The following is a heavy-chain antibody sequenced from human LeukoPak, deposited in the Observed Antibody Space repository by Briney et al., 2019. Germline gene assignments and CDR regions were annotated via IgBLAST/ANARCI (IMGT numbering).Heavy chain of an antibody. CDR2: ISYDGSNK. J-gene: IGHJ4*02. CDR1: GFTFSSYA. D-gene: IGHD1-26*01. Sequence: GGSLRLSCAASGFTFSSYAMHWVRQAPGKGLEWVAVISYDGSNKYYADSVKGRFTISRDNSKNTLYLQMSSLRAEDTAVYYCARDPYYSGSYYGGWGQGTLVTVSS. CDR3: ARDPYYSGSYYGG. V-gene: IGHV3-30*14.